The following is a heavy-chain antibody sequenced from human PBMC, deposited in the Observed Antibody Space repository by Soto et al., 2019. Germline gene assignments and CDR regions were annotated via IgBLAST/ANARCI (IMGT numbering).Heavy chain of an antibody. CDR1: GGSISSYF. V-gene: IGHV4-59*01. J-gene: IGHJ4*02. D-gene: IGHD2-2*01. CDR2: IYYSGST. Sequence: SETLSLTCTVSGGSISSYFWSWIRQPPGKGLEWIGYIYYSGSTNYTPSLKSRVTISVDTSKNQFSLKLSSVTAADTAVYYCARLVPAAAYYFDYWGQGTLVTVSS. CDR3: ARLVPAAAYYFDY.